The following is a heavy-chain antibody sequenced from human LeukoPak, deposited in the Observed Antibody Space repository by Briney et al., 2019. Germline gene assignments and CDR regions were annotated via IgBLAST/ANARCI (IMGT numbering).Heavy chain of an antibody. J-gene: IGHJ5*02. Sequence: PGGSLRLSCAASGFTFSNAWMSWVRQAPGKGLEWVGRIKSKTDGGTTDYAAPVKGRFTISRDDSKNTLYLQMNSLKTEDTAVYYCTTDPWGGLYNWNDDGWFDPWGQGTLVTVSS. V-gene: IGHV3-15*01. CDR1: GFTFSNAW. CDR3: TTDPWGGLYNWNDDGWFDP. D-gene: IGHD1-1*01. CDR2: IKSKTDGGTT.